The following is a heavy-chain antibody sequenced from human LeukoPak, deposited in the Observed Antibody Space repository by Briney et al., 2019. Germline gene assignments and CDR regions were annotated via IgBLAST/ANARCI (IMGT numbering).Heavy chain of an antibody. J-gene: IGHJ4*02. CDR1: GGSISSYY. CDR3: ARHGYSSSWFGY. CDR2: IYYSGST. V-gene: IGHV4-59*08. D-gene: IGHD6-13*01. Sequence: SETLSLTCTVSGGSISSYYWSWIRQPPGKGLEWIGYIYYSGSTNYNPSLKSRVTISVDTSKNQFSLKLSSVTAADTAVYYCARHGYSSSWFGYWGQGTLVTVSS.